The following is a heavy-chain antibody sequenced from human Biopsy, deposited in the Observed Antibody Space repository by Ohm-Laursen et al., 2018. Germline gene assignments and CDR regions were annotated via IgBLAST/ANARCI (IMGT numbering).Heavy chain of an antibody. V-gene: IGHV3-21*06. D-gene: IGHD3-22*01. Sequence: SLRLSCSASGFTFSSYAMEWVRQAPGKGLEWVSSIAERSTYISYADSVKGRFTISRDNAQNSLYLQMNNLRVEDTAVYYCARERGRKSIVATDYWGQGVLVTVSS. CDR1: GFTFSSYA. CDR3: ARERGRKSIVATDY. J-gene: IGHJ4*02. CDR2: IAERSTYI.